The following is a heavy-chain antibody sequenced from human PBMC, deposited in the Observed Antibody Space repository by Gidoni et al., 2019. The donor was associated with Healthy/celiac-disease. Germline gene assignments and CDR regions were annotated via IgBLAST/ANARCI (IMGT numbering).Heavy chain of an antibody. CDR1: GFTFSNYK. V-gene: IGHV3-21*01. Sequence: VQLVQTGGGLVKPGGSLSLSCEASGFTFSNYKLSWVRQAPGKGLEWVSSISTTSDYMYYADSLKGRVTISRDNANNSLYLQMNSLRAEDTAVYYCARGWAAPDNWGQGTLVTVSS. CDR3: ARGWAAPDN. J-gene: IGHJ4*02. D-gene: IGHD1-26*01. CDR2: ISTTSDYM.